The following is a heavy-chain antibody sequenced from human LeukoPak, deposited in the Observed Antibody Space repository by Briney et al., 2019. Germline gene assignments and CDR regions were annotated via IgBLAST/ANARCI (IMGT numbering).Heavy chain of an antibody. J-gene: IGHJ6*03. CDR1: GFTFSSYA. CDR3: ARRESSYQNYYYYYHMDV. V-gene: IGHV3-20*04. Sequence: GGSLRLPCAASGFTFSSYAMSWVRQAPGKGLEWVSDINWNGDSTGYADSVKGRFTISRDNAKNSLYLQMNSLRAEDTALYYCARRESSYQNYYYYYHMDVWGKGTTVTVSS. D-gene: IGHD3-16*02. CDR2: INWNGDST.